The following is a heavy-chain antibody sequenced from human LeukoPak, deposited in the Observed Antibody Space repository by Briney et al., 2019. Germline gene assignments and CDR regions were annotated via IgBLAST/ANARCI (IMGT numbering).Heavy chain of an antibody. V-gene: IGHV3-48*01. CDR1: GFTFGSYS. J-gene: IGHJ4*02. Sequence: GGSLRLSCAASGFTFGSYSMNWVRQAPGKGLEWISYISSGSRTIYYADSVEGRFTVSRDNAKNSLYPQMRSLRAEDTAVYYCARESITGHRDFDHWGQGTLVTVSS. CDR3: ARESITGHRDFDH. D-gene: IGHD1-20*01. CDR2: ISSGSRTI.